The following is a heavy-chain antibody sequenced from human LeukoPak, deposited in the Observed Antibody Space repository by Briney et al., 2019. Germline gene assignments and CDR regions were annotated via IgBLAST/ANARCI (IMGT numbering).Heavy chain of an antibody. CDR2: ISGSDGST. CDR1: GFTFSSYA. CDR3: AKVPYRYYGSGSYQFDY. J-gene: IGHJ4*02. V-gene: IGHV3-23*01. D-gene: IGHD3-10*01. Sequence: GSLRLSCAASGFTFSSYAMSWVRQAPGKGLEWVSSISGSDGSTYYADSVKGRFTISRDNSKNTLYLQMNSLRAEDTAVYYCAKVPYRYYGSGSYQFDYWGQGTLVTVSS.